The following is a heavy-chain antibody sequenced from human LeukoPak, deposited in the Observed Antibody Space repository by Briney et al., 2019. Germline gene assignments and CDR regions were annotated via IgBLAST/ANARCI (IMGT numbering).Heavy chain of an antibody. CDR3: ARDSTGWQANAYDV. CDR1: EFRFGSYA. CDR2: IHQDGVDK. V-gene: IGHV3-7*01. Sequence: GGSLRLSCAASEFRFGSYAMSWVRQAPRKGPEWVANIHQDGVDKDYVDSVAGRFTIFSDNAKNSVYLEMNNMRVEDTAVYYCARDSTGWQANAYDVWGKGTMVTVSS. D-gene: IGHD2-8*02. J-gene: IGHJ3*01.